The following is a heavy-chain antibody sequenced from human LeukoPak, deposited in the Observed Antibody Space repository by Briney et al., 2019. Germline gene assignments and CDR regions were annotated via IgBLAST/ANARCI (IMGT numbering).Heavy chain of an antibody. Sequence: PGGSLRLSCAASGFTFSYNWMHWVRQAPGKGLVWVSRISSDGRTTHYADSVKGRFTISRDSAKNTLFLRMNDLRAEDTAVYYCLGYYSGSPNWGQGTLVTVSS. CDR3: LGYYSGSPN. D-gene: IGHD3-10*01. CDR1: GFTFSYNW. J-gene: IGHJ4*02. V-gene: IGHV3-74*01. CDR2: ISSDGRTT.